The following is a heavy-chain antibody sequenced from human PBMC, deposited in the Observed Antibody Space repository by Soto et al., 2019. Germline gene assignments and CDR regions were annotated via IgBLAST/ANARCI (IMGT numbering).Heavy chain of an antibody. J-gene: IGHJ3*02. CDR2: IYPGDSDT. CDR3: ARRRPSTAFDI. Sequence: EVQLVQSGAGVKKPGESLRISCQGSGYDFSSYWVGWVRQMPGKGLGWLGIIYPGDSDTRYSPSFQGQVTISVDKSIDTAYLQWSSLKASDTAMYYCARRRPSTAFDIWGQGTMVTVSS. D-gene: IGHD2-2*01. CDR1: GYDFSSYW. V-gene: IGHV5-51*03.